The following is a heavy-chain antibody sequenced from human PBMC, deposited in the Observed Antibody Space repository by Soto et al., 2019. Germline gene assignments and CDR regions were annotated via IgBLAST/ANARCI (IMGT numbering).Heavy chain of an antibody. J-gene: IGHJ4*02. V-gene: IGHV3-49*03. D-gene: IGHD2-15*01. CDR1: GFTFGDYA. CDR3: TRDEGGRHCSGGSCYSRFDH. Sequence: GGSLRLSCTASGFTFGDYAMSWFRQAPGKGLEWVGFIRSKAYGGTTEYAASVKGRFTISRDDSKSIAYLQMNSLKTEDTAVYYCTRDEGGRHCSGGSCYSRFDHWGQATLVTVSS. CDR2: IRSKAYGGTT.